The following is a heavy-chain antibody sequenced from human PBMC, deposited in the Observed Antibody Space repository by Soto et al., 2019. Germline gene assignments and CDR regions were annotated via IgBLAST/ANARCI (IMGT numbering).Heavy chain of an antibody. CDR1: GYTFTSHA. V-gene: IGHV1-3*01. CDR2: INAGNGNT. D-gene: IGHD6-6*01. J-gene: IGHJ6*02. Sequence: ASVKVSCKASGYTFTSHAMHWVRQAPGQRLEWMGWINAGNGNTKYSQKFQGRVTITRDTSASTAYMELSSLRAEDTAVYYCARARGIAARPGRLYYYCGMDVWVQGTTVTVSS. CDR3: ARARGIAARPGRLYYYCGMDV.